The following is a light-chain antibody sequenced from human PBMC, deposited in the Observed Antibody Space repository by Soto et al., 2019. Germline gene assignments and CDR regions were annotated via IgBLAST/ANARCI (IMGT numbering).Light chain of an antibody. Sequence: QSVLTQPASVSASPGQSITISCTGTSSDIGGYNYVSWYQQHPGKAPKLMIYEVSNWPSGVSSRFSGSKSGNTASLTISGLQAEDEADYYCSSYTSSSTYVFGTGTKVTVL. V-gene: IGLV2-14*01. J-gene: IGLJ1*01. CDR3: SSYTSSSTYV. CDR2: EVS. CDR1: SSDIGGYNY.